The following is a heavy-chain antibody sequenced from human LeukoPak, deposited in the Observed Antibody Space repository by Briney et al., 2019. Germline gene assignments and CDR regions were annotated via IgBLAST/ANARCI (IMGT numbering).Heavy chain of an antibody. CDR1: GFTFSSYV. D-gene: IGHD6-19*01. J-gene: IGHJ4*02. CDR2: IIGSDDNT. Sequence: GGSLRLSCAASGFTFSSYVMSWVRQAPGKGLEWVSTIIGSDDNTYYADSVKGRFTISRDNSKNTLYLQTNSLRAEDTAVYYCAKGKYSSGWYVFDYWGQGTLVTVSP. V-gene: IGHV3-23*01. CDR3: AKGKYSSGWYVFDY.